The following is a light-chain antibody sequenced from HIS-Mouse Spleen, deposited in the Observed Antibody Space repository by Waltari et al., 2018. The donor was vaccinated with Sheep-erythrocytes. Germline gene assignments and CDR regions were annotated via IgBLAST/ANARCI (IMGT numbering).Light chain of an antibody. V-gene: IGLV3-25*03. Sequence: SYELTQPPSVSVSPGQTARITCSGDALPKQYAYWYQQKPGQAPVLVIYKDIERPSGIPERFSGSSSGTTVTVTISGVQAEGEADYYCQSADSSGTYVVFGGGTKLTVL. J-gene: IGLJ2*01. CDR2: KDI. CDR3: QSADSSGTYVV. CDR1: ALPKQY.